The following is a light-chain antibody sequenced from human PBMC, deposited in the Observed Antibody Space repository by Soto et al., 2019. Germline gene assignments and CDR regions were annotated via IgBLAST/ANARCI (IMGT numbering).Light chain of an antibody. J-gene: IGLJ1*01. Sequence: QSGLTQPRSVSGSPGQSVTISCTGTSSDVGAYDYVSWYQQHPGKAPKLLIYHVSKRPSGVPDRFSGSKSGNTASLTISGLQAEDEADYYCCTDAGSYKVFGIGTKVTVL. CDR1: SSDVGAYDY. CDR2: HVS. V-gene: IGLV2-11*01. CDR3: CTDAGSYKV.